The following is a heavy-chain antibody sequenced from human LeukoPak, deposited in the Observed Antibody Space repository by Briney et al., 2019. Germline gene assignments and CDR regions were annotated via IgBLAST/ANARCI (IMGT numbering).Heavy chain of an antibody. CDR2: INHSGST. Sequence: SQTLSLTCTVSGGSISSGDYYWSWIRQPPGKGLEWIGEINHSGSTNYNPSLKSRVTISVDTSKNQFSLKLSSVTAADTAVYYCARYNWNDDGMDVWGKGTTVTVSS. CDR3: ARYNWNDDGMDV. CDR1: GGSISSGDYY. V-gene: IGHV4-30-4*01. D-gene: IGHD1-1*01. J-gene: IGHJ6*04.